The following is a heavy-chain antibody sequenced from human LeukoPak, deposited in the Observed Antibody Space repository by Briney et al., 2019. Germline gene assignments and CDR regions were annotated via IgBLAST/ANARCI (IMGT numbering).Heavy chain of an antibody. J-gene: IGHJ5*02. CDR1: GFTFSSYS. CDR2: ISSSSSTI. Sequence: GGSLRLSCAASGFTFSSYSMNWVRQAPGKGLEWVSYISSSSSTIYYADSVKGRFTISRDNSKNSLYLQMNSLRTEDTALYYCAKDTPSYGSGSYRFDPWGQGTLVTVSS. D-gene: IGHD3-10*01. CDR3: AKDTPSYGSGSYRFDP. V-gene: IGHV3-48*04.